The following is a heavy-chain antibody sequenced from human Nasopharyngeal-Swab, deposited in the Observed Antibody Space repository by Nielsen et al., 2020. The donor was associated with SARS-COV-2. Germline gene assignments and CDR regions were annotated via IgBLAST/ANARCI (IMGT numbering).Heavy chain of an antibody. Sequence: SQTLSLTCAVYGGSFSGYYWSWIRQPPGKGLEWIGEINHSGSTNCNPSLKSRVTISVDKSKNQFSLKLSSVTAADTAVYYCARGVPITLVGVVSSGGNQFDPWGQGTLVTVSS. CDR1: GGSFSGYY. CDR3: ARGVPITLVGVVSSGGNQFDP. V-gene: IGHV4-34*01. D-gene: IGHD3-3*01. J-gene: IGHJ5*02. CDR2: INHSGST.